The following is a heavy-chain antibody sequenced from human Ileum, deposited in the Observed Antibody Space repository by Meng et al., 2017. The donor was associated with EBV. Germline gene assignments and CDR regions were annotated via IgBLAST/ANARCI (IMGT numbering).Heavy chain of an antibody. Sequence: LPVPESGPGLVKPSETLSLTCTVSGGSISSSSYYWGWIRQPPGKGLEWIGSIYYSGSTYYNPSLKSRVTISVDTSKNQFSLKLSSVTAADTAVYYCARELMYCSGGSCYPFDYWGQGTLVTVSS. D-gene: IGHD2-15*01. CDR1: GGSISSSSYY. CDR3: ARELMYCSGGSCYPFDY. J-gene: IGHJ4*02. CDR2: IYYSGST. V-gene: IGHV4-39*07.